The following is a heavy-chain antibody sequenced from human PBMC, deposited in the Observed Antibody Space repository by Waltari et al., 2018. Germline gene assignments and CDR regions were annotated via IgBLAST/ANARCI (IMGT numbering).Heavy chain of an antibody. J-gene: IGHJ4*02. Sequence: QVQLQESGPGLVKPSETLSLTCAVSGYSISSGYYWGWIRQPPGKGLEWIGSIYHSGGTYYNPSLKSRVTISVDTSKNQFSLKLSSVTAADTAVYYCARQGGYSGSYWDPDYWGQGTLVTVSS. CDR3: ARQGGYSGSYWDPDY. V-gene: IGHV4-38-2*01. D-gene: IGHD1-26*01. CDR1: GYSISSGYY. CDR2: IYHSGGT.